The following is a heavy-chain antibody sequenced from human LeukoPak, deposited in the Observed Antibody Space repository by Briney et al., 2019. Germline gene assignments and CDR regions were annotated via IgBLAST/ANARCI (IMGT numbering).Heavy chain of an antibody. CDR1: GGSIISSY. J-gene: IGHJ4*02. CDR3: AREVKSSAGPASRREFDC. Sequence: NPSETLSLTCTVSGGSIISSYWSSVRQPAGKGLEWIGRIYTTGSTNYNPSLKSRVTMSVDTSKNQFSLKLSSVTAADTAVYYCAREVKSSAGPASRREFDCWGQGTLVTVSS. D-gene: IGHD2-2*01. V-gene: IGHV4-4*07. CDR2: IYTTGST.